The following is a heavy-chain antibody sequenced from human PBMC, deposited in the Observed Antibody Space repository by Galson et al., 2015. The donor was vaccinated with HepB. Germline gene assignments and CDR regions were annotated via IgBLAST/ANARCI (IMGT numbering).Heavy chain of an antibody. J-gene: IGHJ6*03. D-gene: IGHD2-2*01. CDR1: GYTFTGYY. Sequence: SVKVSCKASGYTFTGYYMHWVRQAPGQGLEWMGWINPNSGGTNYAQKFQGRVTITRDTSISTAYMELSRLRSDDTAVYYCAREYREGCSSTSCSGGYYYYYMDVWGKGTTVTVSS. CDR3: AREYREGCSSTSCSGGYYYYYMDV. V-gene: IGHV1-2*02. CDR2: INPNSGGT.